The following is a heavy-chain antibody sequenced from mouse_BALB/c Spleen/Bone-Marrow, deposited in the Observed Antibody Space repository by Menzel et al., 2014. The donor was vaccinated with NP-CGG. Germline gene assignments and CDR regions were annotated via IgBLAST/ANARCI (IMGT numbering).Heavy chain of an antibody. D-gene: IGHD1-1*01. V-gene: IGHV5-12-1*01. CDR3: ARQILRGFGY. Sequence: EVKVEESGGGLVKPGGSLKLSCAASGLAFSSYDMSWVRQTPEKRLEWVAYISSGGGSTYYADTVKGRFTISRDNAKNTLYLQMSSLKSEDTAMYYCARQILRGFGYWGQGTPVTVSA. J-gene: IGHJ3*02. CDR2: ISSGGGST. CDR1: GLAFSSYD.